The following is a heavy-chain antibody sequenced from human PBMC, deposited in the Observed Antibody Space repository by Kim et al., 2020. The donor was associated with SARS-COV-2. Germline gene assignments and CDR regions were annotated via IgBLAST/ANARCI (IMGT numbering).Heavy chain of an antibody. CDR1: GFTFGDYA. J-gene: IGHJ4*02. CDR2: ISWNSGSI. CDR3: ARRRYDGRDYYFDY. V-gene: IGHV3-9*01. Sequence: GGSLRLSCAASGFTFGDYAMHWVRQAPGKGLEWVSGISWNSGSIRYADSVKGRFTISRDNAKNSLYLQMNSLRAEDTALYYCARRRYDGRDYYFDYWGQGTLVTVSS. D-gene: IGHD3-22*01.